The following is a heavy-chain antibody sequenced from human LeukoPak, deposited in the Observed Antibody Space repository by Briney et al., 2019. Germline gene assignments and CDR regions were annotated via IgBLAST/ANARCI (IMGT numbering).Heavy chain of an antibody. CDR3: ARGRYSSGWYY. Sequence: ASETLSLTCTVSGGSISSYYWSWIRQPPGKGLEWIGYIYYSGSTNYNPSLKSRVTISVDTSKNQFSLKLSSVTAADTAVYYCARGRYSSGWYYWGQGTLVTVSS. J-gene: IGHJ4*02. CDR1: GGSISSYY. CDR2: IYYSGST. V-gene: IGHV4-59*12. D-gene: IGHD6-19*01.